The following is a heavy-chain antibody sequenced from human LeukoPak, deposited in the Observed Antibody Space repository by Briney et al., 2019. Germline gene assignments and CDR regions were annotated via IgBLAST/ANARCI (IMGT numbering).Heavy chain of an antibody. J-gene: IGHJ4*02. CDR3: ARDFPKWDTAMVTSPDY. Sequence: SVKVSCKASGGTFSSYAISWVRQAPGQGLEWMGGIIPIFGTANYAQKFQGRVTITADESTSTAYMELSRLRSDDTAVYYCARDFPKWDTAMVTSPDYWGQGTLVTVSS. CDR2: IIPIFGTA. CDR1: GGTFSSYA. V-gene: IGHV1-69*13. D-gene: IGHD5-18*01.